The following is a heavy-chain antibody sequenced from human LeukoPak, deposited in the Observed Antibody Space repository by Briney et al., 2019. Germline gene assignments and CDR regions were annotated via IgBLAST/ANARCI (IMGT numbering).Heavy chain of an antibody. V-gene: IGHV3-23*01. CDR1: GFTFSSYA. Sequence: GRSLRLSCAAPGFTFSSYAMSWVRQAPGKGLEWVSAISGSGGSTYYADSVKGRFTISRDNSKNTLYLQMNSLRAEDTAVYYCAKDFWMATIVYYFDYWGQGTLVTVSS. CDR2: ISGSGGST. J-gene: IGHJ4*02. CDR3: AKDFWMATIVYYFDY. D-gene: IGHD5-24*01.